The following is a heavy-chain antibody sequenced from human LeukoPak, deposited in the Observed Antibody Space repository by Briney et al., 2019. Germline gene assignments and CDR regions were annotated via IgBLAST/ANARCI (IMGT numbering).Heavy chain of an antibody. V-gene: IGHV4-59*01. CDR3: ARGRYNYALEDYFDY. Sequence: PSETLSLTCTVSGGSISSYYWSWIRQPPGKGLEWIGYIYSSGSTNYNPSLKSRVTISGDTSKNQFSLKLSSVTAADTAVYYCARGRYNYALEDYFDYWGQGTLVTVSS. D-gene: IGHD5-18*01. CDR2: IYSSGST. J-gene: IGHJ4*02. CDR1: GGSISSYY.